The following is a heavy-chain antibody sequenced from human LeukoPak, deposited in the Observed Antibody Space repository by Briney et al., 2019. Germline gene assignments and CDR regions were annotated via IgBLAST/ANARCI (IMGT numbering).Heavy chain of an antibody. D-gene: IGHD6-19*01. CDR1: GYTFTSYY. CDR2: INPSGGST. V-gene: IGHV1-46*01. J-gene: IGHJ4*02. Sequence: ASVKVSCKASGYTFTSYYMHWVRQAPGQGLEWMGIINPSGGSTSYAQKFQGRVTMTRDMSTSTAYMELSSLRSEDTAVYYCAGDSGWYYFDYWGQGTLVTVSS. CDR3: AGDSGWYYFDY.